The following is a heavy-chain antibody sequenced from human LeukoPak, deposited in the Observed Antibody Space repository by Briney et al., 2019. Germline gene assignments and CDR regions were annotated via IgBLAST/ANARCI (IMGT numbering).Heavy chain of an antibody. CDR1: GFTFSSYG. V-gene: IGHV3-33*01. CDR3: ARDHTLYYYDSSGYYPDY. Sequence: PGRSLRLSCAASGFTFSSYGMHWVRQAPGKGLEWVAVIWYGGSNKYYADSVKGRFTISRDNSKNTLYLQMNSLRAEDTAVYYCARDHTLYYYDSSGYYPDYWGQGTLVTVSS. J-gene: IGHJ4*02. D-gene: IGHD3-22*01. CDR2: IWYGGSNK.